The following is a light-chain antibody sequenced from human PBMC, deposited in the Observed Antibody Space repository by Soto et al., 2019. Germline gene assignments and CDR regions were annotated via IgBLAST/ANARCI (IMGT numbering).Light chain of an antibody. CDR2: EAS. V-gene: IGKV1-39*01. CDR1: QSMSIY. Sequence: DIQLTQSPSSLSASVGDRVTMTCRASQSMSIYLNWYQHKPGKAPKLLIFEASSLQSGVPSRFSGSVSGTDFTLTLSSLQLENIATYYCQQSYSTPTFGQGTSVEIK. J-gene: IGKJ1*01. CDR3: QQSYSTPT.